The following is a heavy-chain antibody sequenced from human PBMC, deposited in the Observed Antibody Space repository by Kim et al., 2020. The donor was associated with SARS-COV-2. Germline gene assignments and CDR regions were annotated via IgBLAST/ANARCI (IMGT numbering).Heavy chain of an antibody. CDR2: TYT. V-gene: IGHV3-74*01. CDR3: ARDVTGPSDY. Sequence: TYTASAESVTGRFTTPRDNSKNTVFLQMTSLRVDDTAVYYCARDVTGPSDYWGQGTLVTVSS. J-gene: IGHJ4*02. D-gene: IGHD4-4*01.